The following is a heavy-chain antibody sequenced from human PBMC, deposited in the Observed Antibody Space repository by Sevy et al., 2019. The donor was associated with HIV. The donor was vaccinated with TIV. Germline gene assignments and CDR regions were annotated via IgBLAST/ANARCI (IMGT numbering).Heavy chain of an antibody. CDR1: GFTFSSYW. Sequence: GGSLRLSCSASGFTFSSYWMHWVRQAPGKGLVWVSGVNSDGSSTNYADSVKRRFTISRDSAKSTLYLQMNSLRAEDTAVYFCVAANTWEDYWGQGTLVTVSS. CDR3: VAANTWEDY. J-gene: IGHJ4*02. V-gene: IGHV3-74*01. D-gene: IGHD1-26*01. CDR2: VNSDGSST.